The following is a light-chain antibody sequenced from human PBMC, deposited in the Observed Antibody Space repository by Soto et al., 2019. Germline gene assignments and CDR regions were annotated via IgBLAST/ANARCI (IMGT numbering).Light chain of an antibody. Sequence: QSLLTQSSSASAALGSSVKLTCTLSSGHSSHIIAWHQQQPGKAPRYLMKVEGSGSFNKGSGVPDRFSGYRSGADRYLTISNLQFEDEADYYCETWDSNTWVFGGGTKLTVL. V-gene: IGLV4-60*02. CDR1: SGHSSHI. J-gene: IGLJ3*02. CDR2: VEGSGSF. CDR3: ETWDSNTWV.